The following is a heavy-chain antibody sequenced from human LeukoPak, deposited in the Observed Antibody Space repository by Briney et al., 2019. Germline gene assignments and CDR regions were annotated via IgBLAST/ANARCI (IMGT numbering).Heavy chain of an antibody. CDR2: ISAYNGNT. V-gene: IGHV1-18*01. D-gene: IGHD6-13*01. CDR1: GYTFTSYG. J-gene: IGHJ3*01. Sequence: ASVKVSCKASGYTFTSYGISWVRQAPGQGLEWMGWISAYNGNTNYAQKLQGRVTITRNTSISTAYMELSSLRSEDTAVYYCAREREPYSSSWYSMWGQGTMVTVSS. CDR3: AREREPYSSSWYSM.